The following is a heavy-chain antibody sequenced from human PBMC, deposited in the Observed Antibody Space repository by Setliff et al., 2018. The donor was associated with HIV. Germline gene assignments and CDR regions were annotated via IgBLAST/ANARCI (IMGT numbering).Heavy chain of an antibody. V-gene: IGHV3-21*01. CDR3: AFLGFYGGNFDY. D-gene: IGHD4-17*01. Sequence: GGSLRLSCTASGLIFGDHAMSWVRQAPGKGLEWVGFISSSSSYIYYADSVKGRFTISRDNAKNSLYLQMNGLRAEDTAVYYCAFLGFYGGNFDYWGQGTLVTVSS. J-gene: IGHJ4*02. CDR1: GLIFGDHA. CDR2: ISSSSSYI.